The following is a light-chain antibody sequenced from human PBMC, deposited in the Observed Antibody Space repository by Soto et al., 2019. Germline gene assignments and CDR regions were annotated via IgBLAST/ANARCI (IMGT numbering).Light chain of an antibody. CDR3: SSYTSSSTSYV. Sequence: SALTQPASVSGSPGRASTISCTGTSSDVGSYNLVSWYQQHPGKAPKLMIYDVSNRPSGVSNRFSGSKSGNTASLTISGLQAEDEADYYCSSYTSSSTSYVFGTGTKVTVL. J-gene: IGLJ1*01. CDR1: SSDVGSYNL. V-gene: IGLV2-14*02. CDR2: DVS.